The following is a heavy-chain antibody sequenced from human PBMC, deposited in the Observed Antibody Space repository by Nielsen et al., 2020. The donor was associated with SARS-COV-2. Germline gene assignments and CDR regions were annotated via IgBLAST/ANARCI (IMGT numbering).Heavy chain of an antibody. CDR1: GFTFDDYA. CDR3: AKDGGDGYCSGGSCYSSGGDGMDV. D-gene: IGHD2-15*01. J-gene: IGHJ6*02. Sequence: SLKISCAASGFTFDDYAMHWVRQAPGKGLEWVSGISWNSGSIGYADSVKGRFTISRDNAKNSLYLQMNSLRAEDTALYYCAKDGGDGYCSGGSCYSSGGDGMDVWGQGTTVTVSS. V-gene: IGHV3-9*01. CDR2: ISWNSGSI.